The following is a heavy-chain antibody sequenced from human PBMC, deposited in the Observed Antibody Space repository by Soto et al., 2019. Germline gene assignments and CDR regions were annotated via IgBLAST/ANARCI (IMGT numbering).Heavy chain of an antibody. D-gene: IGHD3-22*01. Sequence: QVQLQESGPGMVKPSETLSLTCTVSGGSISSYYWSWIRQPTGKGLEWIGYIYYSGSTNYNPALMSRVTISVDTSKNQFSLKLRSVNAADTAVYYCARKDSSLYYYFDYWCQGTLVTVSS. V-gene: IGHV4-59*01. J-gene: IGHJ4*02. CDR3: ARKDSSLYYYFDY. CDR2: IYYSGST. CDR1: GGSISSYY.